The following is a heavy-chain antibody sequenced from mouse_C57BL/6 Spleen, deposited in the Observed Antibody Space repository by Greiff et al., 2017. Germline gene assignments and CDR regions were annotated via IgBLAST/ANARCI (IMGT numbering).Heavy chain of an antibody. Sequence: VQLQQSGPELVKPGASVKMSCKASGYTFTDYNMHWVTQSHGKSLEWIGYINPNNGGTSYNQKFKGKATLTVNKSSSTAYMELRSLTSEDSAVYYCARGYDGSSYPYARDNWGQGTTLTASS. CDR3: ARGYDGSSYPYARDN. D-gene: IGHD1-1*01. CDR1: GYTFTDYN. V-gene: IGHV1-22*01. CDR2: INPNNGGT. J-gene: IGHJ2*01.